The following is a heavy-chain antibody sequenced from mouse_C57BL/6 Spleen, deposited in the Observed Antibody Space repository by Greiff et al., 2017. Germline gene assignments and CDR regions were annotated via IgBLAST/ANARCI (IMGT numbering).Heavy chain of an antibody. Sequence: QVQLQQPGAELVRPGTSVKLSCKASGYTFTSYWMHWVKQRPGQGLEWIGVIDPSDSYTNYNQKFKGKATLTVDTSSSTAYMQLSSLTSEDSAVYYCARDYYGNLYYFDYWGQGTTLTVSS. CDR1: GYTFTSYW. J-gene: IGHJ2*01. D-gene: IGHD2-1*01. CDR2: IDPSDSYT. CDR3: ARDYYGNLYYFDY. V-gene: IGHV1-59*01.